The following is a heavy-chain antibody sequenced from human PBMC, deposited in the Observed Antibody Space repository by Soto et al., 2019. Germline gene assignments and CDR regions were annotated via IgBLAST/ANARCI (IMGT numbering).Heavy chain of an antibody. CDR2: ISSSSSTI. CDR1: GFTFSSYS. Sequence: EVQLVESGGGLVQPGGSLRLSCAASGFTFSSYSMNWVRQAPGKGLEWVSYISSSSSTIYYADSVKGRFTISRDNAKNSLYLQMNSLRAEDTAVYYCARDGKRDCGDYYYGMDVWGQGTTVTVSS. J-gene: IGHJ6*02. D-gene: IGHD4-17*01. V-gene: IGHV3-48*01. CDR3: ARDGKRDCGDYYYGMDV.